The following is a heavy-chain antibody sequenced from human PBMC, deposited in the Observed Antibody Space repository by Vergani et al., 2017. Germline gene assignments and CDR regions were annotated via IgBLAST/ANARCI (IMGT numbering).Heavy chain of an antibody. D-gene: IGHD3-16*01. J-gene: IGHJ3*02. CDR1: GFTVSSNY. V-gene: IGHV3-53*01. CDR3: ARDRGETLGADAFDI. CDR2: IYSGGST. Sequence: EVQLVESGGGLIQPGGSLRLSCAASGFTVSSNYMSWVRQAPGKGLEWVSVIYSGGSTYYADSVKGRFTISRDNSKNTLYLQMNSLRAEDTAVYYCARDRGETLGADAFDIWGQGTMVTVSS.